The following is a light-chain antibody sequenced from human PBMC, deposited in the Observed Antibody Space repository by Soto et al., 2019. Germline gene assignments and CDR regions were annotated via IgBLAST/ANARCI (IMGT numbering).Light chain of an antibody. CDR3: QQYGSSPWT. V-gene: IGKV3-20*01. J-gene: IGKJ1*01. CDR2: CAA. CDR1: QRIXSCQ. Sequence: DIELTQCPGTLSLSPGKGATLSCMPSQRIXSCQVAWHQQSPGQSPRLLXACAASMATGSPDRLSGSGSGTEFTLTISRLEPEDFAVYYFQQYGSSPWTFGQGTKVDIK.